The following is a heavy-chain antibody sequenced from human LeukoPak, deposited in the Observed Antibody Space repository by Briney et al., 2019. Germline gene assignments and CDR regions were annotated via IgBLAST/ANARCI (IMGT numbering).Heavy chain of an antibody. CDR1: GVSISSYY. V-gene: IGHV3-15*07. J-gene: IGHJ4*02. CDR2: IRSKADGGTP. CDR3: TTRSPARHCSDGACYSSADY. D-gene: IGHD2-15*01. Sequence: RPSETLSLTCTVSGVSISSYYWSWIRQPPGKGLEWVGHIRSKADGGTPDYIAPVKGRFTISRDDSKDTLYLQMNSLNTEDTAMYYCTTRSPARHCSDGACYSSADYWGQGTLVTVSS.